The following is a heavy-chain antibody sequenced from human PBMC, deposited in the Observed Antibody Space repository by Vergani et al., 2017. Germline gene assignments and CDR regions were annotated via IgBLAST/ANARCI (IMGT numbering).Heavy chain of an antibody. D-gene: IGHD2-21*01. V-gene: IGHV3-23*01. Sequence: EVQLLESGGNLFQPGGSLSLSFGASGFPFPSYAMPWFPLPPGRGFQWFSDISGSVGNTFHTDSVKGRFTISRDNSKDTLYLQMNSLRVEDTAIYYCAKARDPNCKGGNCYSYYYGLDLWGQGTTVTVSS. CDR3: AKARDPNCKGGNCYSYYYGLDL. CDR1: GFPFPSYA. J-gene: IGHJ6*02. CDR2: ISGSVGNT.